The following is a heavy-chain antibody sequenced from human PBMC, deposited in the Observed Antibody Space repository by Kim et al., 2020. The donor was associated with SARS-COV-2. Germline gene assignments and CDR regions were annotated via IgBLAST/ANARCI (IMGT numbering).Heavy chain of an antibody. D-gene: IGHD3-22*01. CDR2: IYYSGST. Sequence: SETLSLTCTVSGGSISSSSYYWGWIRQPPGKGLEWIGSIYYSGSTYYNPALKSRVTISVYTSKNQFSLKLISVTAADTAVYYCARPNYDSSAWFDPWGQGTLVTVSS. V-gene: IGHV4-39*07. CDR1: GGSISSSSYY. CDR3: ARPNYDSSAWFDP. J-gene: IGHJ5*02.